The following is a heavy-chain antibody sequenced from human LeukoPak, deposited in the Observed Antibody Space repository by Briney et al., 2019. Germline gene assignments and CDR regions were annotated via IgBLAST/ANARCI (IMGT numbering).Heavy chain of an antibody. V-gene: IGHV1-2*02. Sequence: VASVKVSCKASGYTFTGYYMFWVRQAPGQGLEWMGWINPNSGGTKYAQKFQGRVTMTRDTSINTAYMELSRLRSDDTAVYYCASYYDILTGYYKGDAFDIWGQGTMVTVSS. CDR2: INPNSGGT. D-gene: IGHD3-9*01. CDR1: GYTFTGYY. CDR3: ASYYDILTGYYKGDAFDI. J-gene: IGHJ3*02.